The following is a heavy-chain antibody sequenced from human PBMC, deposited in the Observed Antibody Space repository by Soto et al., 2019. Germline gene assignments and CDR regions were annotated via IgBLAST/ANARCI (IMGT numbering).Heavy chain of an antibody. Sequence: GGSLRLSCAASGFTVSSNYMSWVRQAPGKGLEWVSVIYSGGSTYYADSVKGRFTISRDNSKNTLYLQMNSLRAEDTAVYYCARFFLARSGMEVWGQGTTVTVSS. CDR1: GFTVSSNY. CDR3: ARFFLARSGMEV. J-gene: IGHJ6*02. CDR2: IYSGGST. V-gene: IGHV3-53*01.